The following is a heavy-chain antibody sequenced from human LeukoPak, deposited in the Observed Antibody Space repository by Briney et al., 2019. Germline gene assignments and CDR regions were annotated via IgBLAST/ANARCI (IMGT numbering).Heavy chain of an antibody. CDR3: AREPTYSSSWYTNCDY. Sequence: GGSLRLACAASGFTFSNYNMNWVRQAPGKGLEWVSYISLSSSSIYYADSVKGRFTISRDNAKNSLYLQMNSLRAEDTAVYYCAREPTYSSSWYTNCDYWGQGTLVTVSS. CDR2: ISLSSSSI. J-gene: IGHJ4*02. D-gene: IGHD6-13*01. V-gene: IGHV3-48*01. CDR1: GFTFSNYN.